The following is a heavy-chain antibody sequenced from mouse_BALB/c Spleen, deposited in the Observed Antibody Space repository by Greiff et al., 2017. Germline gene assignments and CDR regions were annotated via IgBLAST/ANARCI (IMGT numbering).Heavy chain of an antibody. CDR1: GFTFTDYY. CDR2: IRNKANGYTT. CDR3: ARVDGYFDY. V-gene: IGHV7-3*02. J-gene: IGHJ2*01. D-gene: IGHD2-3*01. Sequence: EVQLMESGGGLVQPGGSLRLSCATSGFTFTDYYMSWVRQPPGKALEWLGFIRNKANGYTTEYSASVKGRFTISRDNSQSILYLQMNTLRAEDSATYYCARVDGYFDYWGQGTTLTVSS.